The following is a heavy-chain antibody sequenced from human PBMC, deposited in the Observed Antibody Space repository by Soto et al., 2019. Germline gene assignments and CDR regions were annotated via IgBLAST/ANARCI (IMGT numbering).Heavy chain of an antibody. Sequence: SLRLSCAASGFTFDDYAMHWVRQAPGKGLEWVSGISWNSGSIGYADSVKGRFTISRDNAKNSLYLQMNSLRAEDTALYYCAKDILATPNYYYMDVWGKGTTVTVS. CDR3: AKDILATPNYYYMDV. J-gene: IGHJ6*03. CDR1: GFTFDDYA. D-gene: IGHD2-2*01. V-gene: IGHV3-9*01. CDR2: ISWNSGSI.